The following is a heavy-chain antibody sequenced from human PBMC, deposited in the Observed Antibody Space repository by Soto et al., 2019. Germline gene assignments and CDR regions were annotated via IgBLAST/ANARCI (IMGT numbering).Heavy chain of an antibody. CDR1: GFTFSSYG. CDR3: AKGFAFGEPFFDY. V-gene: IGHV3-30*18. J-gene: IGHJ4*02. Sequence: VGSLRLSCAASGFTFSSYGMHWVRQAPGKGLEWVALISYDGSNKYYADSVKGRFTFSRDNSKNTLYLQMNSLRAEDTAVYYCAKGFAFGEPFFDYWGQGTLVTVSS. CDR2: ISYDGSNK. D-gene: IGHD3-10*01.